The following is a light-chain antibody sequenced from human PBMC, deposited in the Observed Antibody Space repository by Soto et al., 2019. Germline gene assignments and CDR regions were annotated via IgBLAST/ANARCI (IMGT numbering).Light chain of an antibody. Sequence: EIGLTHAPATRSLCPWERATLSGRASQSVSGYLAWYQQKPGQAPRLLIYLASRRATGIPDRFSGSGSVTDTTPTISRLEHEDFAVYYCQQYGNSGVTFGPGTKVDIK. CDR2: LAS. J-gene: IGKJ3*01. CDR3: QQYGNSGVT. CDR1: QSVSGY. V-gene: IGKV3-20*01.